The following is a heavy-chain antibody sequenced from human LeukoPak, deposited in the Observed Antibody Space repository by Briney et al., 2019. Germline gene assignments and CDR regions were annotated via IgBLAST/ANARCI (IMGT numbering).Heavy chain of an antibody. CDR1: GFSFSDHC. CDR3: ARGPSTLGVTNGWFDP. CDR2: IRSKYYGGTT. J-gene: IGHJ5*02. Sequence: GGSLRLSCTGSGFSFSDHCMSWFRQAPGKGLEWVGFIRSKYYGGTTEYAASMKGRFTISRDDSKSIAYLEMNSLKAEDTAVYHCARGPSTLGVTNGWFDPWGQGTLVTVSS. V-gene: IGHV3-49*03. D-gene: IGHD1-26*01.